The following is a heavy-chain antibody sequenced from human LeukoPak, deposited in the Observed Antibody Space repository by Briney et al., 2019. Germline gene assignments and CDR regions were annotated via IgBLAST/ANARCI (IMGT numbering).Heavy chain of an antibody. CDR1: GFTFSNAW. CDR3: TTRTLSIAVAGMDYFDY. V-gene: IGHV3-15*01. J-gene: IGHJ4*02. Sequence: GGSLRLSCAASGFTFSNAWMSWVRQAPGKGLEWVGRIKSKTDGGTTDYAAPVKGRFTISRDDSKNTLYLQMNSLKTEDTAVYYCTTRTLSIAVAGMDYFDYWGQETLVTVSP. D-gene: IGHD6-19*01. CDR2: IKSKTDGGTT.